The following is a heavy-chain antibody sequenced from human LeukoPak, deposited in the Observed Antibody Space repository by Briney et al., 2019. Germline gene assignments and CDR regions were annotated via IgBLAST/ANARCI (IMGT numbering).Heavy chain of an antibody. CDR2: IIPIFGTA. CDR1: GGTFSSYA. Sequence: SVKVSCKASGGTFSSYAISWVRQAPGQGLEWMGGIIPIFGTANYAQKFQGRVTITADESTSTAYMELSSLRSEDTAVYYCARVSLRRNYYYYYGMDVWGQGTTVTVSS. J-gene: IGHJ6*02. V-gene: IGHV1-69*13. CDR3: ARVSLRRNYYYYYGMDV. D-gene: IGHD3-16*01.